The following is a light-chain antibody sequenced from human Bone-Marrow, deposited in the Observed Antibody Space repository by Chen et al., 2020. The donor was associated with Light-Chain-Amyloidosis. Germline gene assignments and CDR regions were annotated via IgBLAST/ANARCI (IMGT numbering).Light chain of an antibody. CDR1: IGVVTSDNY. V-gene: IGLV7-43*01. CDR2: SAS. Sequence: QTVVTQEPSVTVSPGGTVPLTCASSIGVVTSDNYPNWLQQKPGQPPRSLIFSASIKQSWTPDRFSGSLLGGKAALTLSDVQPEDEADYYCLLYFHSTRVFGGGTRLTVL. CDR3: LLYFHSTRV. J-gene: IGLJ2*01.